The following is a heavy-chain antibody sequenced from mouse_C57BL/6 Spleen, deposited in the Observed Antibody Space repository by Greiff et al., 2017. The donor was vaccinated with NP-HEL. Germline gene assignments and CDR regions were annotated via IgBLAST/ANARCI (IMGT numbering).Heavy chain of an antibody. D-gene: IGHD1-1*01. J-gene: IGHJ3*01. CDR2: IYPSSGNT. CDR3: ARYYYGSSYGWFAY. Sequence: QVQLQQSGAELARPGASVKLSCKASGYTFTSYGISWVKQRTGQGLEWIGEIYPSSGNTYYNEKFKGKATLTADKSSSTAYMELRSLTSEDSAVYFCARYYYGSSYGWFAYWGQGTLVTVSA. CDR1: GYTFTSYG. V-gene: IGHV1-81*01.